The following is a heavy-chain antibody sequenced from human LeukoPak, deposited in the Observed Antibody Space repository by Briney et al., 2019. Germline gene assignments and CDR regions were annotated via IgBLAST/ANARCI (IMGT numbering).Heavy chain of an antibody. V-gene: IGHV1-69*04. CDR2: IIPIFGIA. D-gene: IGHD1-26*01. Sequence: ASVKVSCKASGGTFSSYAISWVRQAPGQGLEWMGRIIPIFGIANYAQKFQGRVTMTEDTSTDTAYMELSSLRSEDTAVYYCATLVLNRRELLPPPFDYWGQGTLVTVSS. CDR1: GGTFSSYA. CDR3: ATLVLNRRELLPPPFDY. J-gene: IGHJ4*02.